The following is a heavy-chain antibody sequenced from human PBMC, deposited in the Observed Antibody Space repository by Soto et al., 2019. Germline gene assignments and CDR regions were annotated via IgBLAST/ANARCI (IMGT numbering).Heavy chain of an antibody. Sequence: QVQLVQSGAEVQKPESSVKVSCKAPGGTFSTYAISWVRQAPGQGLEWMGGIIPMFGTANYAQRFQDRVTITAEESTNTVYMELSSLRSEDTAVYFCASGIQLWLRRINNGYSGWGQGTLVTVSS. J-gene: IGHJ4*02. CDR1: GGTFSTYA. CDR2: IIPMFGTA. V-gene: IGHV1-69*12. D-gene: IGHD5-18*01. CDR3: ASGIQLWLRRINNGYSG.